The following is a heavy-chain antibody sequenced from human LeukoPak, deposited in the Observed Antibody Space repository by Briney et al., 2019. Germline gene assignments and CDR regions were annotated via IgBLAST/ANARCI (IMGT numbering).Heavy chain of an antibody. D-gene: IGHD2-2*01. J-gene: IGHJ4*02. CDR3: TRDFVVVPAAIDLFDY. Sequence: GGSLRLSCTASGFTFGDYAMSWVRQAPGKGLEWVGFIRSKAYGGTKEYAASVKGRFTISRDDSKSIAYLQMNSLKTEDTAVYYCTRDFVVVPAAIDLFDYWGQGTLVTVSS. V-gene: IGHV3-49*04. CDR1: GFTFGDYA. CDR2: IRSKAYGGTK.